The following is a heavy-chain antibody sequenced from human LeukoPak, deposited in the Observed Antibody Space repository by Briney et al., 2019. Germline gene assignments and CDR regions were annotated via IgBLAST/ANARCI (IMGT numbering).Heavy chain of an antibody. CDR2: IWFDGSNK. D-gene: IGHD2-2*03. CDR3: ARDGGYCSRTSCPASRMDV. CDR1: GFTFSSYG. V-gene: IGHV3-33*01. J-gene: IGHJ6*03. Sequence: PGRSLRFSCAASGFTFSSYGMHWVRQAPGKGLEWVAVIWFDGSNKYCADSMKGRFTISRDNSKNTLDLQMNSLRAEDTAVYYCARDGGYCSRTSCPASRMDVWGKGTTVTVSS.